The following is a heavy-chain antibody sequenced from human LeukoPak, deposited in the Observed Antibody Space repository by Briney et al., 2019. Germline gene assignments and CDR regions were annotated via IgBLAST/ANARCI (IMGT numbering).Heavy chain of an antibody. CDR1: GFTFSSYA. V-gene: IGHV3-30-3*01. CDR2: ISYDGSNK. Sequence: GGSLRLSCAASGFTFSSYAMHWVRQAPGKGLEWLAVISYDGSNKYYADSVKGRFTISRDNSKNTLYLQMNSLRAEDTAVYYCARVMTTGTVDYWGQGTLVTVSS. CDR3: ARVMTTGTVDY. D-gene: IGHD1-1*01. J-gene: IGHJ4*02.